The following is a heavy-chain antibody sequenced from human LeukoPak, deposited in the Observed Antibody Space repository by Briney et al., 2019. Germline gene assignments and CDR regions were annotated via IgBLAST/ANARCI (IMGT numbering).Heavy chain of an antibody. CDR1: GFTFSNYA. J-gene: IGHJ4*02. CDR3: ARGSSAFYYFDS. Sequence: GGSLRHTCSASGFTFSNYAMSWVRPAPRKGLEWVSTICGSGGSTFHADSVKGRFSISRDNSKNTLYLQMNSLRAEDTAEYYCARGSSAFYYFDSWGQGTLVSVSS. V-gene: IGHV3-23*01. D-gene: IGHD6-13*01. CDR2: ICGSGGST.